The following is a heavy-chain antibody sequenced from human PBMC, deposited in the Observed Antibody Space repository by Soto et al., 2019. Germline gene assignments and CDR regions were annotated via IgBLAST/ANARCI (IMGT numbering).Heavy chain of an antibody. CDR1: GGSFSGYY. CDR3: ARVHRGGVIDNYYYYYYMDV. CDR2: INHSGST. D-gene: IGHD3-16*02. V-gene: IGHV4-34*01. Sequence: SETLSLTCAVYGGSFSGYYWSWIRQPPGKGLEWIGEINHSGSTNYNPSLKSRVTISVDTSKNQFSLKLSSVTAADTAVYYCARVHRGGVIDNYYYYYYMDVWGKGTTVTVSS. J-gene: IGHJ6*03.